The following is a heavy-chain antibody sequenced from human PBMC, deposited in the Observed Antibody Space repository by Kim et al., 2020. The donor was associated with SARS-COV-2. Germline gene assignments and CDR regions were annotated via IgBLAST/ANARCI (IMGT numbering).Heavy chain of an antibody. V-gene: IGHV3-23*01. J-gene: IGHJ1*01. CDR2: ISGSGGYT. Sequence: GGSLRLSCVASGFAFGSYAMSWVRQAPGKGLEWVSSISGSGGYTFYAESVKGRFTISRDNSKNTLYLQLNSLRAEDTAVYYCAKEPHSDSESSGYYFQDWGQGSVVAVSS. D-gene: IGHD3-22*01. CDR1: GFAFGSYA. CDR3: AKEPHSDSESSGYYFQD.